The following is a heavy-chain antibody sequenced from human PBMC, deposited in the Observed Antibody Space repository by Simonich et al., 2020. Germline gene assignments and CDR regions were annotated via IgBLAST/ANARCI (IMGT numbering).Heavy chain of an antibody. Sequence: QVQLVQSGAEVKKPGASVKVSCKASGYTFTGYYMPWERQAPGQGLEWWGWINPNRGGTNDAQKFQGRVTMTRDTSISTAYMELSRLRADDTAVYYCARGALTGDYYYMDVWGKGTTVTVSS. V-gene: IGHV1-2*02. CDR3: ARGALTGDYYYMDV. CDR1: GYTFTGYY. CDR2: INPNRGGT. D-gene: IGHD7-27*01. J-gene: IGHJ6*03.